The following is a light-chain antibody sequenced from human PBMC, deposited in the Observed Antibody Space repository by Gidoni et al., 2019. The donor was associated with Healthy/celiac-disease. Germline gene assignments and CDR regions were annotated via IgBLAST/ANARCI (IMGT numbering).Light chain of an antibody. Sequence: EIVMPQSPATLSVSPGERATLSCRASQSVSSNLAWYQQKPGQAPRLLIYGASTRATGIPARFSGSGSGTEFTLTISSLQSEEFAVYYCQQYNNWPHSFXQXTKLEIK. CDR2: GAS. CDR1: QSVSSN. CDR3: QQYNNWPHS. V-gene: IGKV3-15*01. J-gene: IGKJ2*03.